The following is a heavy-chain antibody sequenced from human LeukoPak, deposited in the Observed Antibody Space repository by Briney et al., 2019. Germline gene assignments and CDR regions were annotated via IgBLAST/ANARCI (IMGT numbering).Heavy chain of an antibody. CDR1: GYTFTGYY. J-gene: IGHJ5*02. V-gene: IGHV1-2*02. Sequence: ASVKVSCKASGYTFTGYYMHWVRQAPGQGLEWMGWINPNSGGTNYAQKFQDRVTMTRDTSISTAYMELSRLRSDDTAVYYCASQWFGVGWFDPWGQGTLVTVSS. D-gene: IGHD3-10*01. CDR2: INPNSGGT. CDR3: ASQWFGVGWFDP.